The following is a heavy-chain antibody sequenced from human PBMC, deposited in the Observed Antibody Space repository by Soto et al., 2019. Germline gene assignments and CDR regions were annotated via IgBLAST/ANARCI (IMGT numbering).Heavy chain of an antibody. D-gene: IGHD5-12*01. Sequence: QVQLVESGGGVVQPGRSLRLSCAASGFTFSSYAMHWVRQAPGKGLEWVAVISYDGSNKYYADSVKGRFTISRDNSRVSLYLQMNSLRAEDTAVYYCAREGDGYSGYDTFDYWGQGTLVTVSS. V-gene: IGHV3-30-3*01. CDR1: GFTFSSYA. CDR3: AREGDGYSGYDTFDY. CDR2: ISYDGSNK. J-gene: IGHJ4*02.